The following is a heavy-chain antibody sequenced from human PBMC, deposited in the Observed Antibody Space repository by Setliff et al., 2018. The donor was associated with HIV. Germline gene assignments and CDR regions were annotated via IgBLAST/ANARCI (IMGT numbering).Heavy chain of an antibody. Sequence: SLTCSVTGAPTSRDNFFWGWIRQPPGKGLEWIANIHSPGTVYYNPSLGSRVTISVDTSQSRFFLELTSVTAADTAVYYCARPSFGIGGGANFDSWGQGTLVTVSS. CDR2: IHSPGTV. CDR1: GAPTSRDNFF. D-gene: IGHD3-3*01. CDR3: ARPSFGIGGGANFDS. J-gene: IGHJ4*02. V-gene: IGHV4-39*01.